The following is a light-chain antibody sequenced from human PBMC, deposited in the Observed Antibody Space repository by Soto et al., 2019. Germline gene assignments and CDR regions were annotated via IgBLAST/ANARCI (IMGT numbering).Light chain of an antibody. J-gene: IGLJ1*01. CDR2: EVS. CDR3: KSYAVGSTYV. V-gene: IGLV2-14*01. CDR1: SSDVGGYNY. Sequence: QSVLTQPASVSGSPGQSITISCTGTSSDVGGYNYVSWYQQHPGKAPKLMIYEVSNRPSGVSNRFSGSKSGNTASLTISGLQAEDEADYYCKSYAVGSTYVFGTGTKVTVL.